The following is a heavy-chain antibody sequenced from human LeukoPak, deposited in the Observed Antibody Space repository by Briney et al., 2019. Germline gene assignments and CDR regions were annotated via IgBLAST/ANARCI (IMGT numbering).Heavy chain of an antibody. CDR3: ARAGVYSYGHEDY. J-gene: IGHJ4*02. CDR2: IYYTGST. V-gene: IGHV4-59*01. CDR1: GGSISSYY. D-gene: IGHD5-18*01. Sequence: PSETLSLTCTVSGGSISSYYWSWLRQPPGKGLEWIGYIYYTGSTNYNPSLKSRVTISVDMSKNQFSLKLSSVTAADTAVYYCARAGVYSYGHEDYWGQGTLVTVSS.